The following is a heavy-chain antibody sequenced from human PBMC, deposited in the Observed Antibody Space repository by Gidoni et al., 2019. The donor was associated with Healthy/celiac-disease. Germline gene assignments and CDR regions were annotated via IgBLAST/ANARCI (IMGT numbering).Heavy chain of an antibody. J-gene: IGHJ6*02. CDR2: IVVGSGNT. V-gene: IGHV1-58*01. Sequence: QMQLVQSGPEVKKPGTSVKVSCKASGFTFTSSAVQWVRQARGQRLEWIGWIVVGSGNTNYAQKFQERVTITRDMSTSTAYMELSSLRSEDTAVYYCAAAGYCSGGSCETTDYYYYGMDVWGQGTTVTVSS. D-gene: IGHD2-15*01. CDR3: AAAGYCSGGSCETTDYYYYGMDV. CDR1: GFTFTSSA.